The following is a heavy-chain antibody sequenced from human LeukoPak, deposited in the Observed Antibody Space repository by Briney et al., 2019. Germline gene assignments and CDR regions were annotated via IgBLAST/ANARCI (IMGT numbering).Heavy chain of an antibody. V-gene: IGHV3-53*01. CDR1: GFTVGTNS. Sequence: GGSLRLSCAASGFTVGTNSMSWVRQAPGKGLEWVSVIYSGGSTYYADSVKGRFTISRDNSKNTLYLQMNSLRAEDTAVYYCARDRSSGWYYFDYWGQGTLVTVSS. CDR2: IYSGGST. D-gene: IGHD6-19*01. J-gene: IGHJ4*02. CDR3: ARDRSSGWYYFDY.